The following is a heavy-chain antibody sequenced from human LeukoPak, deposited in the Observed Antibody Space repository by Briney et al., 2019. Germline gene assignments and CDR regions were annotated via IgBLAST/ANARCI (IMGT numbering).Heavy chain of an antibody. D-gene: IGHD3-22*01. CDR2: IYYSGST. CDR1: GGSISSYY. CDR3: AADDYDSSGYYRPYFDY. V-gene: IGHV4-59*01. Sequence: SSETLSLTCTVSGGSISSYYWSWIRQPPGKGLEWIGYIYYSGSTNYNPSLKSRVTISVDTPKNQFSLKLSSVAAADTAVYYCAADDYDSSGYYRPYFDYWGQGTLVTVSS. J-gene: IGHJ4*02.